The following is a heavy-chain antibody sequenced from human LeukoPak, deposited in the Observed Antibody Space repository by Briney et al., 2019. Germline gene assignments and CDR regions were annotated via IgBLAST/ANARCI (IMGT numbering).Heavy chain of an antibody. CDR2: IYHSGST. D-gene: IGHD3-10*01. V-gene: IGHV4-4*02. Sequence: SGTLSLTCAVSGGSISSNNWWWSWVRQPPGKGLEWIGEIYHSGSTNYNPSLKSRVTISVDTSKSQFSLKMSSVTAADTAVYYCASTSKYIGSGRDDSFDIWGQGTMVTVSS. CDR1: GGSISSNNW. J-gene: IGHJ3*02. CDR3: ASTSKYIGSGRDDSFDI.